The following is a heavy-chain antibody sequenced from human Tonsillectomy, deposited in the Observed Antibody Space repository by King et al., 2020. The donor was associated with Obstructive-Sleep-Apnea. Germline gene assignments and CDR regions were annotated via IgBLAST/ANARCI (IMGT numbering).Heavy chain of an antibody. CDR1: EFNRRTYA. D-gene: IGHD3-10*01. V-gene: IGHV3-30*04. CDR3: CGSIVSLNFFDF. CDR2: ISYDGSHK. Sequence: VQRVESGGGVVKPGRSLRLSCAASEFNRRTYAMQWVRQAPGKGLEWVAVISYDGSHKYYADSGKGRFTISSDNSKNTLYLQMNSLRAEDTAVYYCCGSIVSLNFFDFWGQGTLVTVSS. J-gene: IGHJ4*02.